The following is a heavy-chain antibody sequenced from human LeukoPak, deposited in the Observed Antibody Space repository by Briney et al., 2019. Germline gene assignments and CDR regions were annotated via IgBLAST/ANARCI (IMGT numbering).Heavy chain of an antibody. CDR2: ISESGDNT. J-gene: IGHJ4*02. Sequence: QPGGSLRLSCAASGFTFSDYYMSWVRQAPGKGLEWVSAISESGDNTYYADSVKGRFTISRDNSKSTLYLQLNSLRAEDTAIYYCAKGIHSTGYYPFDYWGQGTLVTVSS. D-gene: IGHD3-22*01. CDR3: AKGIHSTGYYPFDY. V-gene: IGHV3-23*01. CDR1: GFTFSDYY.